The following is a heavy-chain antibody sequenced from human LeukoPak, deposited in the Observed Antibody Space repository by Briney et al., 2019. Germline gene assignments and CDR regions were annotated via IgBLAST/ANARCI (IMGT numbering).Heavy chain of an antibody. J-gene: IGHJ6*02. CDR1: GDSVSSNSAA. D-gene: IGHD6-19*01. V-gene: IGHV6-1*01. CDR2: TYYRSKWYN. Sequence: SQTLSLTCAISGDSVSSNSAAWNWIRQSPSRGLEWLGRTYYRSKWYNDYAVSVKSRITINPDTSKDQFSLQLNSVTPEDTAVYYCARIAVAGKGVDYYYGMDVWGQGTAVTVSS. CDR3: ARIAVAGKGVDYYYGMDV.